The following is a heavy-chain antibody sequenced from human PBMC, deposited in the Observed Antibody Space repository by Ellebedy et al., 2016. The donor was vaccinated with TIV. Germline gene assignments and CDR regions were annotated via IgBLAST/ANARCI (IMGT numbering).Heavy chain of an antibody. V-gene: IGHV3-53*01. Sequence: GESLKISCAASGFTVTTNYMNWVRQAPGKGLEWVSVIFSAADGGETHYADSVKGRFTISRDSSKNTLYLQMNSLRAEDMAVYYCARDPVGVGPAFDIWGQGTMVTVSS. J-gene: IGHJ3*02. CDR3: ARDPVGVGPAFDI. D-gene: IGHD4-23*01. CDR1: GFTVTTNY. CDR2: IFSAADGGET.